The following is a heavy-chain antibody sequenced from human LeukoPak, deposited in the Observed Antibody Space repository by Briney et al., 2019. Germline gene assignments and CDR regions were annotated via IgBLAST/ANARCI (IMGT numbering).Heavy chain of an antibody. Sequence: SETLSLTCAVYGGSFSGYYWSWLRQPPGKGLEWIGEINHSGSTNYNPSLKSRVTILVDTSKNQFSLKLSSVTAADTAVYYCARGYPQIVVVMADAFDIWGQGTMVTVSS. CDR1: GGSFSGYY. V-gene: IGHV4-34*01. J-gene: IGHJ3*02. CDR3: ARGYPQIVVVMADAFDI. CDR2: INHSGST. D-gene: IGHD3-22*01.